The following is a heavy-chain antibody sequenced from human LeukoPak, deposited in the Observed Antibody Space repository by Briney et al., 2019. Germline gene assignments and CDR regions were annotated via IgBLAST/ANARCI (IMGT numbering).Heavy chain of an antibody. V-gene: IGHV3-11*01. CDR1: GFTFSDWY. D-gene: IGHD3-10*01. J-gene: IGHJ4*02. CDR3: ARGHYGLDY. Sequence: TGGSLRLSCAASGFTFSDWYISWIRQAPGKGLEWVSYITPSGDSTYYGDSVKGRFTISRDNAKNSVSLHMNSLRAEDTAVYYCARGHYGLDYWGQGTLVTVSP. CDR2: ITPSGDST.